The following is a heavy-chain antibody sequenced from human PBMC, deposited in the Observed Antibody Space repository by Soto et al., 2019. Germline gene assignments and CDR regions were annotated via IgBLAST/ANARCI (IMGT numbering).Heavy chain of an antibody. CDR3: ARSSRYYHRTRSTHYS. J-gene: IGHJ5*01. CDR2: ISYDGSNK. D-gene: IGHD3-22*01. V-gene: IGHV3-30-3*01. CDR1: GFTFSSYA. Sequence: GGSLRLSCAASGFTFSSYAMHWVRQAPGKGLEWVAVISYDGSNKYYADSVKGRFTISSDNSKNTLYLQMNSLRAEDTAVYYCARSSRYYHRTRSTHYS.